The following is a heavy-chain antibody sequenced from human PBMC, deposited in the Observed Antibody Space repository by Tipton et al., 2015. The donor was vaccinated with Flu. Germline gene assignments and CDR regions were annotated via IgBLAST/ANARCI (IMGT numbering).Heavy chain of an antibody. V-gene: IGHV4-4*07. CDR2: ISMCGRT. CDR1: GGSINSYY. J-gene: IGHJ3*01. Sequence: TLSLTCSVSGGSINSYYWSWIRQPAGKGLEWIGRISMCGRTNYNPSPKSRVTMSVDLFKNQISLRLSSVTAADTAVYYCARERRGGWPFYDAFDFWGQGTAVTVSS. CDR3: ARERRGGWPFYDAFDF. D-gene: IGHD6-19*01.